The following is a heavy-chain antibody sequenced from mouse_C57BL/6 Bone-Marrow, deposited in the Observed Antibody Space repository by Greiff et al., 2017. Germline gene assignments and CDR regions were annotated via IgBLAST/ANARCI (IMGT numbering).Heavy chain of an antibody. CDR2: IYPRSGNT. CDR1: GYTFTSYG. Sequence: VQLQQSGAELARPGASVKLSCKASGYTFTSYGISWVKQRPGQGLEWIGEIYPRSGNTYYNEKFKGKATLTADKSSSPAYMALRSLTSEDSAVYFCASLYYYGSSLYYFDCWGQGTTLTVSS. CDR3: ASLYYYGSSLYYFDC. D-gene: IGHD1-1*01. J-gene: IGHJ2*01. V-gene: IGHV1-81*01.